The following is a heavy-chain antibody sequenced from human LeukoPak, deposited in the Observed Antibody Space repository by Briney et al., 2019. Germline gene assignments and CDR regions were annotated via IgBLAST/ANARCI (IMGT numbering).Heavy chain of an antibody. CDR2: IYYSGST. CDR1: GGSISSYY. D-gene: IGHD5-24*01. Sequence: NSSETLSLTCTVSGGSISSYYWSWIRQPPGKGLEWIGYIYYSGSTYYNPSLKSRVTISVDTSKNQFSLKLSSVTAADTAVYYCARGVDGYNSNWFDPWGQGTLVTVSS. CDR3: ARGVDGYNSNWFDP. V-gene: IGHV4-59*01. J-gene: IGHJ5*02.